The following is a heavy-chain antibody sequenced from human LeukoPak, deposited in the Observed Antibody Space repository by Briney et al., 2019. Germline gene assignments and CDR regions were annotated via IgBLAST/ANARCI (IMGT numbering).Heavy chain of an antibody. J-gene: IGHJ3*02. CDR1: GFTFSSYS. V-gene: IGHV3-21*01. CDR2: ISSSSSYI. D-gene: IGHD3-9*01. Sequence: GGSLRLSCAASGFTFSSYSMNWVRQAPGKGLEWVSSISSSSSYIYYADSVKGRFTISRDNSKNTLYLQMNGLRAEDTAVYYCARHYLYDILTGYLWNGAFDIWGQGTMVTVSS. CDR3: ARHYLYDILTGYLWNGAFDI.